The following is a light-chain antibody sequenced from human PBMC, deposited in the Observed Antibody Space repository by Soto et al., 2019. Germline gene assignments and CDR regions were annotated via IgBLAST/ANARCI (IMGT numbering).Light chain of an antibody. CDR1: QSVGSD. J-gene: IGKJ5*01. CDR2: DAS. V-gene: IGKV3-11*01. Sequence: EIVMTQSPVTLSVSPGERATLSCRASQSVGSDLAWYQQKPGQAPRLLIYDASNRATGIPARFSGSGSGTDFTLTISSLEPEDFAVYYCQQRSNWPPITFGQGTRLEIK. CDR3: QQRSNWPPIT.